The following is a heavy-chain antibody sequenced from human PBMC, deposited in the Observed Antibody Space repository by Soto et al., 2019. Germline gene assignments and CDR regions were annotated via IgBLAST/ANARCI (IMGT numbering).Heavy chain of an antibody. D-gene: IGHD3-10*01. CDR3: ARDTGVYYYYYGRDV. V-gene: IGHV3-30-3*01. J-gene: IGHJ6*02. Sequence: GGSLRLSCAASGFTFSSYAMHWVRQAPGKGLEWVAVISYDGSNKYYADSVKGRFTISRDNSKNTLYLQMNSLRAEDTAVYYCARDTGVYYYYYGRDVWGQGTTGSVSS. CDR1: GFTFSSYA. CDR2: ISYDGSNK.